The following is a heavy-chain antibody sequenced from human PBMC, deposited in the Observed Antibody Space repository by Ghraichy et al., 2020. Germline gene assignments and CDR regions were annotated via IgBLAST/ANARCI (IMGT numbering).Heavy chain of an antibody. CDR2: INYSGST. D-gene: IGHD1-26*01. CDR1: DGSFSDYY. V-gene: IGHV4-34*01. Sequence: SETLSLTCAVYDGSFSDYYWTWIRQSPGKGLEWLGEINYSGSTNYNPSLRSRITISKDTSKNQLSLNLNSVAAADTAVYYCARRGRYANGDNYWGQGTLGTVSS. CDR3: ARRGRYANGDNY. J-gene: IGHJ4*02.